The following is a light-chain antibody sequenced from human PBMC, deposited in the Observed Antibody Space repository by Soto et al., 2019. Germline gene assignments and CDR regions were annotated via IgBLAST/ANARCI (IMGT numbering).Light chain of an antibody. Sequence: IVSTQSPASMPLSPGERATLSCRTSQSVSSHLAWYQQKPGQAPRLIIHDASSRATGTPARFSGSGSGTDFTLTISNLESEDFAVYYCQQRSNWPPITFGQGTRLEI. CDR2: DAS. CDR1: QSVSSH. CDR3: QQRSNWPPIT. J-gene: IGKJ5*01. V-gene: IGKV3-11*01.